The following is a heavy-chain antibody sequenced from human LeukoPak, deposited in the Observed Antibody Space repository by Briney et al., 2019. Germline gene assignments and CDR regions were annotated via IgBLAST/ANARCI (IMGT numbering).Heavy chain of an antibody. Sequence: ASVKVSCKASGYTFTSYDINWVRQATGQGLEWMGWMNPNSGNTGYAQKFQGRVTITRNTSISTAYMELSSLRSEDTAVYYCARRSIVVVPAAKYYYYYYMDVWGKGTTVTVSS. CDR2: MNPNSGNT. CDR3: ARRSIVVVPAAKYYYYYYMDV. V-gene: IGHV1-8*03. J-gene: IGHJ6*03. D-gene: IGHD2-2*01. CDR1: GYTFTSYD.